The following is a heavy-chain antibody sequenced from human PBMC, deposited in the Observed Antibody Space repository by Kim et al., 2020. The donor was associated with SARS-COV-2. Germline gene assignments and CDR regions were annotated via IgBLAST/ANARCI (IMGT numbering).Heavy chain of an antibody. V-gene: IGHV1-69*01. D-gene: IGHD3-10*01. Sequence: FQGRVTITADESTSTAYMELSSLRSEDTAVYYCARDMVRGVMSGLNYGMDVWGQGTTVTVSS. CDR3: ARDMVRGVMSGLNYGMDV. J-gene: IGHJ6*02.